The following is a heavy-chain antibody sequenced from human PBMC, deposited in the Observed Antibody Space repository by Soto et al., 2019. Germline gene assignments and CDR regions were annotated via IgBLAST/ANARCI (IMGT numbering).Heavy chain of an antibody. CDR2: IYYSGST. V-gene: IGHV4-30-4*08. D-gene: IGHD3-22*01. CDR3: ASWNQYYYDSSGYADY. Sequence: QVQLQESGPGLVKPSQTLSLTCTVSGGSISSGDYYWSWIRQPPGKGLDWIGYIYYSGSTYYNPSLKSRVTISVDTSKNQFSLKLSSVTAADTAVYYCASWNQYYYDSSGYADYWGQGTLGNVSS. CDR1: GGSISSGDYY. J-gene: IGHJ4*02.